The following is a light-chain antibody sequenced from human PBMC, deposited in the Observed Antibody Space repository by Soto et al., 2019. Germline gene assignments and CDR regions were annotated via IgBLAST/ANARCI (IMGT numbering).Light chain of an antibody. J-gene: IGKJ5*01. CDR2: EAS. CDR1: HDISTY. V-gene: IGKV1-9*01. CDR3: QQLNTLPFT. Sequence: DIQLTQSPSLLSASVGDRVTITCRASHDISTYLAWYQQKPWKAPKLMIYEASTLQSGVPSRFSGSGSGTEFTLTISGLLPEDFATYHCQQLNTLPFTFGQGTRLEIK.